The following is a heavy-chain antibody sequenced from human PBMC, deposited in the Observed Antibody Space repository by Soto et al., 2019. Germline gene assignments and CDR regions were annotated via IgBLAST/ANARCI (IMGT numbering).Heavy chain of an antibody. CDR1: GFTFSSYW. Sequence: GGSLRLSCAASGFTFSSYWMSWVRQAPGKGLEWVANIKQDGSEKYYVDSVKGRFTISRDNAKNSLYLQMNSLRAEDTAVYYCARVYYDILTGYYTDYYYYMDVWGKGTTVTVSS. V-gene: IGHV3-7*01. CDR2: IKQDGSEK. CDR3: ARVYYDILTGYYTDYYYYMDV. D-gene: IGHD3-9*01. J-gene: IGHJ6*03.